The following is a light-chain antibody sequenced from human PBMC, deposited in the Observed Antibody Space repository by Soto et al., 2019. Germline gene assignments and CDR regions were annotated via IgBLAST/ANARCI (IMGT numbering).Light chain of an antibody. Sequence: SYELTQPSSVSVSPGQTARITCSGDVLAKKYAGWFPQKPGQAPVLVIYKDSERPSGIPERFSGSSSGTTVTLTISGAQVEDEADYYCYSAADNNLGVFGGGTELTVL. CDR1: VLAKKY. V-gene: IGLV3-27*01. CDR2: KDS. CDR3: YSAADNNLGV. J-gene: IGLJ2*01.